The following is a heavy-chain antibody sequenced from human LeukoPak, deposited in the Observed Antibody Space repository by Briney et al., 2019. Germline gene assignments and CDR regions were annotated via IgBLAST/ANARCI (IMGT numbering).Heavy chain of an antibody. CDR3: ARSSLFTRYCSGGSCPSSY. Sequence: GASVKVSCKASGYTFTSYYMHWVRRAPGQGLEWMGIINPSGGSTSYAQKFQGRVTMTRDTSTSTVYMELSSLRSEDTAVYYCARSSLFTRYCSGGSCPSSYWGQGTLVTVSS. V-gene: IGHV1-46*01. J-gene: IGHJ4*02. CDR1: GYTFTSYY. D-gene: IGHD2-15*01. CDR2: INPSGGST.